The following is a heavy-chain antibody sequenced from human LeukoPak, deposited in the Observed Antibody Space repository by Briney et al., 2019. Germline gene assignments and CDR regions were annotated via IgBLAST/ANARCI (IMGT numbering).Heavy chain of an antibody. J-gene: IGHJ3*02. D-gene: IGHD4-11*01. Sequence: ASLKVSCKASGYTFRTYDINWVRQAPGQGLEWLGWMNPNSGNTGYAPKFQGRVAMTRVTSINTAYMELFSLRSEDTAVYFCVRGDLPTTVLNDPFNIWGQGTMVTVSS. V-gene: IGHV1-8*01. CDR3: VRGDLPTTVLNDPFNI. CDR1: GYTFRTYD. CDR2: MNPNSGNT.